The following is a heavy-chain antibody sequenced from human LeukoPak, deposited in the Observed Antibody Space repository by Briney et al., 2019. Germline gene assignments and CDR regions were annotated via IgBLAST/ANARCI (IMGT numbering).Heavy chain of an antibody. Sequence: SETLSLTCAVYGGSFSGYYWSWIRQPPGKGLEWIGSIYHSGSTHYNPSLKSRVTISVDTSKNHFSLKLSSVTATDTAVYYCARVETEGSSWYGVHYFDYWGQGTQVTVSS. CDR3: ARVETEGSSWYGVHYFDY. CDR2: IYHSGST. J-gene: IGHJ4*02. V-gene: IGHV4-34*01. D-gene: IGHD6-13*01. CDR1: GGSFSGYY.